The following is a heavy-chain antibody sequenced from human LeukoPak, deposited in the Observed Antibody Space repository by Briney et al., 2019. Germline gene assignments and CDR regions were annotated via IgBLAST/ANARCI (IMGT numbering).Heavy chain of an antibody. J-gene: IGHJ6*03. D-gene: IGHD6-13*01. CDR3: ARGPSSSWYWGYYYYYMDV. CDR2: INPNSGGT. CDR1: GYTFTGYY. Sequence: GASVKVSCKASGYTFTGYYMHWVRQAPGQGLEWMGWINPNSGGTNYAQKFQGRVTMTRDTSISTAYMELSRLRSDDTAVYYCARGPSSSWYWGYYYYYMDVWGKGTTVTISS. V-gene: IGHV1-2*02.